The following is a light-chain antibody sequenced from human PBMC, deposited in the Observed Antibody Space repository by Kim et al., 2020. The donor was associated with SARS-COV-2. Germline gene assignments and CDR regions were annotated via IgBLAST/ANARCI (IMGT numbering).Light chain of an antibody. V-gene: IGKV3-20*01. CDR1: QSVSSSY. CDR3: QEYGRTPRT. CDR2: GAS. Sequence: EIVLTQSPGTLSLSPGETATLSCRARQSVSSSYLVWYQQKPGQAPRLLIYGASSRATGIPDRFSGSGSGTDFTLTISRLEPEDFAVYYCQEYGRTPRTFGQGTKVDIK. J-gene: IGKJ1*01.